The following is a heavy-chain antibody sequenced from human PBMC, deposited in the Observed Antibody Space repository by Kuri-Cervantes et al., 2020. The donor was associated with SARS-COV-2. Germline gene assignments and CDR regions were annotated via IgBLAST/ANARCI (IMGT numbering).Heavy chain of an antibody. CDR2: ISAYNGNT. V-gene: IGHV1-18*01. J-gene: IGHJ6*03. CDR1: GYTFTSYG. D-gene: IGHD3-3*01. CDR3: ARDGRVYYDFWSGYPPEVHYYYMDV. Sequence: ASVKVSCKASGYTFTSYGISWVRQAPGQGLEWMGWISAYNGNTNYAQKLQGRVTMTTDTSTSTAYMEPRSLRSDDTAVYYCARDGRVYYDFWSGYPPEVHYYYMDVWGKGTTVTVSS.